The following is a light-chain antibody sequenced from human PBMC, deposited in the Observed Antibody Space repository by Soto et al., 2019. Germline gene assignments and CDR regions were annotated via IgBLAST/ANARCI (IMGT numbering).Light chain of an antibody. Sequence: EIVFTQSPCTLSLSPGERATLSCSASQSVSNNYLAWYQQKPGQAPRLLIYGASNRATGIPDRFSGSGSGTELTLTISSLQSEDFAVYYCQQYNNWPPITFGQATRLEI. CDR3: QQYNNWPPIT. V-gene: IGKV3D-15*01. CDR1: QSVSNN. CDR2: GAS. J-gene: IGKJ5*01.